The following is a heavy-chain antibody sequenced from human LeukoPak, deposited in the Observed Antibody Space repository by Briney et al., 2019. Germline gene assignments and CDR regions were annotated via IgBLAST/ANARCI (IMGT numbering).Heavy chain of an antibody. CDR1: GFTFSSYW. CDR2: IKQDGSEK. V-gene: IGHV3-7*04. D-gene: IGHD7-27*01. CDR3: GRFTRSGDSVY. Sequence: GGSLRLSCAASGFTFSSYWMSWVRQAPGKGLKWVANIKQDGSEKQYVDSVKGRFAISRDNAENSLYLQMNSLKAEDTAVYYCGRFTRSGDSVYWGQGTLVTVSS. J-gene: IGHJ4*02.